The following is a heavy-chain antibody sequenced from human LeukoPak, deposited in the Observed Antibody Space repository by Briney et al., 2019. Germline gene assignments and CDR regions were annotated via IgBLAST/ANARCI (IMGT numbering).Heavy chain of an antibody. CDR3: ARHETGPYFDY. Sequence: GESLKISCRVFGYSFTSYWIGWVRQMPGKALECMGIIYPGDSDTRYSPSFQGQVTISADKSISTAYLQWSSLKASDTAMYYCARHETGPYFDYWGQGTLVTVSS. CDR1: GYSFTSYW. D-gene: IGHD1-1*01. V-gene: IGHV5-51*01. J-gene: IGHJ4*02. CDR2: IYPGDSDT.